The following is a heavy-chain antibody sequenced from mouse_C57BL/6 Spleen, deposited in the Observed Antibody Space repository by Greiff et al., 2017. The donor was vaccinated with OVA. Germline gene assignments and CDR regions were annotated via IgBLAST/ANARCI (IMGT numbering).Heavy chain of an antibody. J-gene: IGHJ3*01. V-gene: IGHV5-2*01. Sequence: DVKLVESGGGLVQPGESLKLSCESNEYEFPSHDMSWVRKTPEKRLELVAAINSDGGSTYYPDTMERRFIISRDNTKKTLYLQMSSLRSEDTALYYCARDDYDGLPFAYWGQGTLVTVSA. CDR1: EYEFPSHD. D-gene: IGHD2-4*01. CDR2: INSDGGST. CDR3: ARDDYDGLPFAY.